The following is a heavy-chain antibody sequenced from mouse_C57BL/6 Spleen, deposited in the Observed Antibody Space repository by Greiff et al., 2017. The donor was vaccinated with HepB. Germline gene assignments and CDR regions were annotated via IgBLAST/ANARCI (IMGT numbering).Heavy chain of an antibody. V-gene: IGHV3-6*01. CDR3: ARATTVVVTNY. J-gene: IGHJ2*01. CDR1: GYSITSGYY. D-gene: IGHD1-1*01. Sequence: EVHLVESGPGLVKPSQSLSLTCSVTGYSITSGYYWNWIRQFPGNKLEWMGYISYDGSNNYNPSLKNRISITRDTSKNQFFLKLNSVTTEDTATYDCARATTVVVTNYWGPGTTLTVSS. CDR2: ISYDGSN.